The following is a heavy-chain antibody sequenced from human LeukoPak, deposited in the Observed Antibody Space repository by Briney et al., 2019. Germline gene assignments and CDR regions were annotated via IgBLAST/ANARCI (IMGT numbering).Heavy chain of an antibody. CDR1: GYTFTGYY. Sequence: ASVKVSCKASGYTFTGYYMHWVRQAPGQGLEWMGWINPNSGGTNYAQKFQGRVTMTRDTSTSTAYMELSRLRSDDTAVYYCASFMITFGGVIVANRRYDAFDIWGQGTMVTVSS. CDR3: ASFMITFGGVIVANRRYDAFDI. D-gene: IGHD3-16*02. J-gene: IGHJ3*02. V-gene: IGHV1-2*02. CDR2: INPNSGGT.